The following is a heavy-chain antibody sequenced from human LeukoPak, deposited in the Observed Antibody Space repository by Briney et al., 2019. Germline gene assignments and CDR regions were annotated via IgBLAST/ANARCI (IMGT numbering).Heavy chain of an antibody. J-gene: IGHJ6*02. CDR2: ISYDGSNK. Sequence: PGRSLRPSCAASGFTFSSYAMHWVRQAPGKGLEWVAVISYDGSNKYYADSVKGRFTISRDNSKNTLYLQMNSLRAEDTAVYYCARDYRGSLYYYYGMDVWGQGTTVTVSS. CDR1: GFTFSSYA. V-gene: IGHV3-30-3*01. CDR3: ARDYRGSLYYYYGMDV. D-gene: IGHD2-15*01.